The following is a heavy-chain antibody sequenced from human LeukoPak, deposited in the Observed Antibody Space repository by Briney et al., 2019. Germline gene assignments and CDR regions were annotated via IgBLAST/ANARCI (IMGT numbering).Heavy chain of an antibody. V-gene: IGHV3-7*01. J-gene: IGHJ4*02. CDR1: GLTFSSSW. CDR2: INPDGNKK. D-gene: IGHD5-18*01. CDR3: ARDLAYSRLDY. Sequence: GGSLRLSCAVSGLTFSSSWMDWVRQAPGKGLEWVASINPDGNKKYSADSVKGRFTISRDNAENSLYLQMNSPRVEDTAFYYCARDLAYSRLDYWGQGMLVTVSS.